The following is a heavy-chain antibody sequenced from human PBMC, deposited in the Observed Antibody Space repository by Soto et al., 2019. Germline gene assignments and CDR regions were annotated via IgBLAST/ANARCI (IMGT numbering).Heavy chain of an antibody. D-gene: IGHD3-16*01. CDR2: ISSSSSTI. V-gene: IGHV3-48*01. J-gene: IGHJ4*02. CDR3: ARDEESDDYIWGSDY. CDR1: GFTFSSYS. Sequence: GGSLRLSCAASGFTFSSYSMNWVRQAPGKGLEWVSYISSSSSTIYYADSGKGRFTISRDNAKNSLYLQMNSLRAEDTAVYYCARDEESDDYIWGSDYWGQGTLVTVSS.